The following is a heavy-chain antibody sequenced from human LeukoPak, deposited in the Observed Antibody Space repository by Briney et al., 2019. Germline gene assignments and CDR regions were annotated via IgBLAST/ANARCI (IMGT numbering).Heavy chain of an antibody. V-gene: IGHV4-30-2*01. Sequence: SETLSLTYVVYGDSISSGAYSWSWIRQPPGKGLEWIGYIFHTGSTFYNPSLKSRVTISVDNSKNQFSLRLNSVTAADTAVYYCARELWFANAPGSWLDPWGQGTLVTVSS. D-gene: IGHD3-10*01. CDR1: GDSISSGAYS. CDR2: IFHTGST. J-gene: IGHJ5*02. CDR3: ARELWFANAPGSWLDP.